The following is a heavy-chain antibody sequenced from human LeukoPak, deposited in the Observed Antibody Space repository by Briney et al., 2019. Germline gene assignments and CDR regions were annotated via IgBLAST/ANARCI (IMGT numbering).Heavy chain of an antibody. CDR1: GFTFDDYG. Sequence: GGSLRLSCAASGFTFDDYGMSWVRQAPGKGLEWVSGINWNGGSTGYADSVKGRFTISRDNSKNTLYLQMDSLRAEDTAVYYCARDRSVSTGGYSYGGYYYYYYGMDVWGQGTTVTVSS. D-gene: IGHD5-18*01. V-gene: IGHV3-20*04. CDR3: ARDRSVSTGGYSYGGYYYYYYGMDV. J-gene: IGHJ6*02. CDR2: INWNGGST.